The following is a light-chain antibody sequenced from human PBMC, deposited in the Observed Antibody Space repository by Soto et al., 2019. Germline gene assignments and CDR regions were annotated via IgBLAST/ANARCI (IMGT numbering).Light chain of an antibody. CDR3: QHYNAYSQA. Sequence: DIQMTQSPSTLSASVGDRVTITCRASESVSRGLAWYQQKPGRTPKLLIYQASTLETGVPSRFSGSGSGTEFTLTISSLQPDDFATYYCQHYNAYSQAFGQGTKVEIK. J-gene: IGKJ1*01. CDR1: ESVSRG. CDR2: QAS. V-gene: IGKV1-5*03.